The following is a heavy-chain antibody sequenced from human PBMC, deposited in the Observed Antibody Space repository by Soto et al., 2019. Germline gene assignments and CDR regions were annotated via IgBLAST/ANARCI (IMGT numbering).Heavy chain of an antibody. J-gene: IGHJ4*02. V-gene: IGHV3-72*01. CDR3: ARVICGEGYSFDY. CDR2: TRNKAHSYTT. CDR1: GFTFSGHY. D-gene: IGHD4-4*01. Sequence: EVQLVESGGGLVQPGGSLRLSCAASGFTFSGHYMDWVRQAPGKGLEWVGRTRNKAHSYTTEYAAAAKGRFTISRDDSKNARFLQMNSLKTEDTAVYYWARVICGEGYSFDYWGQGTLVTVSS.